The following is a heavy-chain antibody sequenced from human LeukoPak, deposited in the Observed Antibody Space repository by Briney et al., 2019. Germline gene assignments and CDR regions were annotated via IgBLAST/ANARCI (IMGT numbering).Heavy chain of an antibody. J-gene: IGHJ3*02. CDR2: IYHSGST. D-gene: IGHD3-10*01. Sequence: SETLSLTCAVSGGSISSSNWWSWVRQPPGKGLEWIGEIYHSGSTNYNPSLKSRVTISVDKSKNQFSLRLSSVTAADTAVYYCARVGGSGSYYNVAFDIWGQGTMVTVSS. CDR3: ARVGGSGSYYNVAFDI. CDR1: GGSISSSNW. V-gene: IGHV4-4*02.